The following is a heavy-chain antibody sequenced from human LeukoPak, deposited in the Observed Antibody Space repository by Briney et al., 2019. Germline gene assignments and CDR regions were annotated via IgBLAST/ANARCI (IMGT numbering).Heavy chain of an antibody. J-gene: IGHJ4*02. V-gene: IGHV3-11*04. Sequence: NTGGSLRLSCAASGFTFSDYYMSWIRQAPGKGLEWISYISSSDSTIYYADSVKGRFTISRDNAKNSLYLQMNSLRVEDTAMYYCVRDAWFGESRAGGQGTLVTVSP. CDR1: GFTFSDYY. CDR3: VRDAWFGESRA. CDR2: ISSSDSTI. D-gene: IGHD3-10*01.